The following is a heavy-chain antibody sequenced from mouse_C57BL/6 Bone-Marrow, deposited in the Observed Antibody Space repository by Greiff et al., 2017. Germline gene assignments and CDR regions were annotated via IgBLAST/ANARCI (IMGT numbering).Heavy chain of an antibody. D-gene: IGHD1-1*01. J-gene: IGHJ2*01. CDR2: IRNKANGYTT. CDR1: GFTFTDYY. Sequence: EVQVVESGGGLVQPGGSLSLSCAASGFTFTDYYMSWVRQPPGKALEWLGFIRNKANGYTTEYSAAVKGRFTISRDNSQSILYLQMNALRAEDSATYYGARSHYCGSSHDCWGQGTTLTVSS. V-gene: IGHV7-3*01. CDR3: ARSHYCGSSHDC.